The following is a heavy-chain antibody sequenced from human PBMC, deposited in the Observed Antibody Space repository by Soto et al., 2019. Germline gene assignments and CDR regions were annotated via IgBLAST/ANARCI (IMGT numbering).Heavy chain of an antibody. D-gene: IGHD1-26*01. V-gene: IGHV1-46*01. J-gene: IGHJ4*02. CDR3: ARDDSGFSGSHYIDYFNY. Sequence: GASVKVSCKASGYIFINHYLHWVRQAPGQGLEWMGIINPVGGSTTYAQRFQGRVTFTRDTSAGTVYMQLSSLTSEDTAVYYCARDDSGFSGSHYIDYFNYWGQGALVTVSS. CDR2: INPVGGST. CDR1: GYIFINHY.